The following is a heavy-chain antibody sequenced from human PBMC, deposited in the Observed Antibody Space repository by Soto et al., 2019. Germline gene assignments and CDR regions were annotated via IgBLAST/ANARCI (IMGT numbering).Heavy chain of an antibody. V-gene: IGHV3-30*18. D-gene: IGHD6-13*01. CDR2: MSYDGTKQ. CDR3: AKEYGSTWIDH. J-gene: IGHJ4*02. Sequence: GGSLRLSCAASGFTFSTYGMHWVRQAPGKGLEWVAAMSYDGTKQYYVDSVKGRFTISRDNSRNTLFLQFNSLRDEDTAVYYCAKEYGSTWIDHWGQGNPVTVSS. CDR1: GFTFSTYG.